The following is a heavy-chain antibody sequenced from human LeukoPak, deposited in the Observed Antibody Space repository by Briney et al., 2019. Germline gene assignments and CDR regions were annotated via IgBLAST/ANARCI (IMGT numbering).Heavy chain of an antibody. V-gene: IGHV4-34*01. Sequence: PSETLSLTCTVYGGSFTNYYWSWIRQPPGKGLEWIGEINHSGSTKYNPSLKSRVTISIDTSKNQLSLKLSSVTAADTAVYSCVRHVARAFDIWGQGTKVTVSS. CDR1: GGSFTNYY. J-gene: IGHJ3*02. CDR3: VRHVARAFDI. CDR2: INHSGST.